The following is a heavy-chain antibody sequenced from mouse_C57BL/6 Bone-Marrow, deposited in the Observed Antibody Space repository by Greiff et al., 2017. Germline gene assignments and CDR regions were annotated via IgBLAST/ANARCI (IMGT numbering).Heavy chain of an antibody. CDR2: IYPRSGNT. J-gene: IGHJ3*01. D-gene: IGHD3-1*01. CDR3: AREGYWGPGAY. Sequence: VQLVESGAELARPGASVKLSCKASGYTFTSYGISWVKQRTGQGLEWIGEIYPRSGNTYYNEKFKGKATLTADKSSSTAYMELRSLTSEDSAVYFCAREGYWGPGAYWGQGTLVTVSA. V-gene: IGHV1-81*01. CDR1: GYTFTSYG.